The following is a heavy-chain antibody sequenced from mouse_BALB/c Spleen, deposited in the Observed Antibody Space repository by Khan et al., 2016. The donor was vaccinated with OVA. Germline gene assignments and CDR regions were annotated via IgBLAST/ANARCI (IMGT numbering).Heavy chain of an antibody. CDR3: TSGGYCYFDV. CDR1: GYTFTNYG. J-gene: IGHJ1*01. Sequence: QIQLVQSGPELKKPGETVKISCKASGYTFTNYGMNWVKQAPGKGLKWMGWINTYTGEPTYADDFQGRFAFSLESSASTAYLQINNLKNEDTATYFCTSGGYCYFDVWGAGTTVTVSS. CDR2: INTYTGEP. D-gene: IGHD1-1*02. V-gene: IGHV9-3-1*01.